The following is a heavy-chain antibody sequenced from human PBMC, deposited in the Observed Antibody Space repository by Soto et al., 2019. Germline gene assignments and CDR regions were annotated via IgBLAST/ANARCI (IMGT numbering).Heavy chain of an antibody. CDR1: GFTFSDYY. D-gene: IGHD5-12*01. V-gene: IGHV3-11*01. J-gene: IGHJ6*02. CDR3: ARGIRDGYNYYYYGMDV. Sequence: LSLTCAASGFTFSDYYMSWIRQAPGKGLEWVSYISSSGSTIYYADSVKGRFTISRDNAKNSLYLQMNSLRAEDTAVYYCARGIRDGYNYYYYGMDVWGQGTTVTVSS. CDR2: ISSSGSTI.